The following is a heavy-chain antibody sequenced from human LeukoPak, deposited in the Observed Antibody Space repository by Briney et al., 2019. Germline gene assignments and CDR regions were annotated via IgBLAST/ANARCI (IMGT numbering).Heavy chain of an antibody. CDR1: GFTFSDHY. J-gene: IGHJ6*02. V-gene: IGHV3-72*01. CDR3: AFCSGGSCYGMDV. D-gene: IGHD2-15*01. CDR2: SRNKARGYTT. Sequence: PGGSLRLSCAASGFTFSDHYMDWVRQAPGKGLEWVGRSRNKARGYTTEYAASVKGRFTISRDDSKNSVFLQMNRLRAEDTPVYYCAFCSGGSCYGMDVWGQGTTVTVSS.